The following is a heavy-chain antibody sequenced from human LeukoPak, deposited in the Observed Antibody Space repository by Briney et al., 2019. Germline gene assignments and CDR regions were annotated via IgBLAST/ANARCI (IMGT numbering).Heavy chain of an antibody. CDR1: GGSISSSSYY. CDR3: ARGPGYSSGWYRGYFDY. D-gene: IGHD6-19*01. J-gene: IGHJ4*02. V-gene: IGHV4-39*01. CDR2: IYYSGST. Sequence: SETLSLTCTVSGGSISSSSYYWGWIRQPPGKGLEWIGSIYYSGSTYYNPSLKSRVTISVDTSKNQFSLKLSSVTAADTAVYYCARGPGYSSGWYRGYFDYWGQGTLVTVSS.